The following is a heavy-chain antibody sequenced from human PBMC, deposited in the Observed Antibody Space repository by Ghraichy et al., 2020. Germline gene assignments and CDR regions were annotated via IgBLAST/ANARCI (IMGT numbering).Heavy chain of an antibody. D-gene: IGHD5-18*01. CDR1: GFTFSTYN. Sequence: GGSLRLSCAASGFTFSTYNMNWVHQAPGKGLEWVSFISTSSRYIYYADSVKGRFTISRDNAKNSLYLQMNSLRVEDTAVYYCARDVARGYSYGRGVYGTDVWGQGTTVTVSS. CDR3: ARDVARGYSYGRGVYGTDV. CDR2: ISTSSRYI. J-gene: IGHJ6*02. V-gene: IGHV3-21*01.